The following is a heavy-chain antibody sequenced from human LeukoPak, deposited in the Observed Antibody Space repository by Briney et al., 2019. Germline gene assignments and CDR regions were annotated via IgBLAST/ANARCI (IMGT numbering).Heavy chain of an antibody. Sequence: GGSLRLSCAASGFTFSSYAMSWVRQAPGKGLEWVSAISGSGGSTYYADSVKGRFTISRDNPKNTLYLQVNSLRAEDTAVYYCAKDLAQVATATPFDYWGQGTLVTVSS. V-gene: IGHV3-23*01. CDR1: GFTFSSYA. CDR2: ISGSGGST. J-gene: IGHJ4*02. D-gene: IGHD5-12*01. CDR3: AKDLAQVATATPFDY.